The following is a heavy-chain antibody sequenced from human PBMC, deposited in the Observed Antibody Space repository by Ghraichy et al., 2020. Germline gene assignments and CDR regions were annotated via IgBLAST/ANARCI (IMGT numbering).Heavy chain of an antibody. CDR1: GFTFSSFA. J-gene: IGHJ4*02. V-gene: IGHV3-30-3*01. D-gene: IGHD3/OR15-3a*01. CDR2: ISYDGSNK. CDR3: ARWTSAYFYS. Sequence: GGSLRLSCAASGFTFSSFAMHWVRQAPGKGLEWVAIISYDGSNKYYADSVKGRFTISRDNSKNTLYLQMNSLRAEDSAVYYCARWTSAYFYSWGQGTLVTVSS.